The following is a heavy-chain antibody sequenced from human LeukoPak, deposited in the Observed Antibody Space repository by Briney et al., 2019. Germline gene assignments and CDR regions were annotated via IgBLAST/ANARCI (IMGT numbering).Heavy chain of an antibody. J-gene: IGHJ3*02. CDR2: IYPGDSDA. CDR1: GYRFTNYW. V-gene: IGHV5-51*01. Sequence: GESLQISFKGSGYRFTNYWIAWVRQMPGQGLEWMAIIYPGDSDARYSPSFQGQVTISVDKSISTTYLRWSSLKASDTAMYYCARRGWGFGEPKRDHDTFDIWGQGTMVTVSS. D-gene: IGHD3-10*01. CDR3: ARRGWGFGEPKRDHDTFDI.